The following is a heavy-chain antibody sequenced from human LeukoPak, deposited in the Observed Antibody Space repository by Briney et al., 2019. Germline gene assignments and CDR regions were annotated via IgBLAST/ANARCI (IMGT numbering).Heavy chain of an antibody. CDR3: ARGRFGSGFYGYYFDY. Sequence: ASVKVSCKASGYTFTSYDINWVRQATGQGLEWMGWMNPNSGNTGYAQKFQGRVTMTRNTSISTAYMELSSLRSEDTAVYYCARGRFGSGFYGYYFDYWGQGTLVTVSS. CDR2: MNPNSGNT. J-gene: IGHJ4*02. D-gene: IGHD3-3*01. CDR1: GYTFTSYD. V-gene: IGHV1-8*01.